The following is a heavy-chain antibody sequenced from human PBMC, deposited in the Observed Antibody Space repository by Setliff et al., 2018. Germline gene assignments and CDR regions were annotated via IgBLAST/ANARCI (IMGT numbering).Heavy chain of an antibody. CDR3: SRLVRFCTKISCQRLLGDDY. V-gene: IGHV1-18*01. Sequence: VASVKVSCKASGYTLINYGISWVRQAPGQGLEWVGWISAYSGNTYYAQKFQDRITMTTDTSTSTAYLEFKSLRSDDTAIYYCSRLVRFCTKISCQRLLGDDYWGQGALVTVSS. D-gene: IGHD2-2*01. CDR1: GYTLINYG. J-gene: IGHJ4*02. CDR2: ISAYSGNT.